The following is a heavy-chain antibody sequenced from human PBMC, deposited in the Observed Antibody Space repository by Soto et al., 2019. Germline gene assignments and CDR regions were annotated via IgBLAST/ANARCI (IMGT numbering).Heavy chain of an antibody. Sequence: QVQLVQSGAEVKKPGASVKVSCKASGYTFTSYDINWVRQDTGQGLEYLGWMNPNSGNTGYVQKFRGRVTMTRDTSISTAYMELSSLRSVDSAVYFCARGIKYGAYSRWFDPWGQGTLVTVSS. V-gene: IGHV1-8*01. J-gene: IGHJ5*02. CDR2: MNPNSGNT. D-gene: IGHD4-17*01. CDR1: GYTFTSYD. CDR3: ARGIKYGAYSRWFDP.